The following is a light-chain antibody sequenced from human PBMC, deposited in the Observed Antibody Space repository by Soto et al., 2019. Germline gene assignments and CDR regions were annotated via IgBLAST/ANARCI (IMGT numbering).Light chain of an antibody. CDR1: QSITGY. V-gene: IGKV1-39*01. J-gene: IGKJ1*01. CDR2: AES. Sequence: IQMTQSPSSLFASVGDRGIITWRASQSITGYLNWYQHKPGKFTKLLIYAESTLQSGVQSRFSGSGSGTDFTLTLRSLQAEDSATYYCKQSFIAPWTFGPTTKVDIK. CDR3: KQSFIAPWT.